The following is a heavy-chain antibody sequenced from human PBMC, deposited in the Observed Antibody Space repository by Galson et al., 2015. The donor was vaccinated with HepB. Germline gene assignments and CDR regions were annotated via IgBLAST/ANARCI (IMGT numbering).Heavy chain of an antibody. CDR2: INHSGST. CDR1: GGSFRGYY. CDR3: ARRGRTPWGWLQQNWFDP. V-gene: IGHV4-34*01. Sequence: TLSLTCAVNGGSFRGYYWSWIRQPPGKGLEWIGEINHSGSTNYNPSLKSRVTISVDTSKNQFSLKLSSVTAADTAVYYCARRGRTPWGWLQQNWFDPWGQGTLVTVSS. D-gene: IGHD5-24*01. J-gene: IGHJ5*02.